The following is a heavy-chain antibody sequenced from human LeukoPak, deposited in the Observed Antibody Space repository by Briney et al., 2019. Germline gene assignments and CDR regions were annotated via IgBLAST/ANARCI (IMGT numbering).Heavy chain of an antibody. V-gene: IGHV1-2*02. D-gene: IGHD6-13*01. CDR1: GYTFTGHY. CDR2: IYPKSGGT. Sequence: ASVKVSCTASGYTFTGHYMHWVRQAPGQGLEWMGGIYPKSGGTKYAQRFQGRVTMTRDTSINTGYMELSSLTSDDTAIYYCARWRGYSSGWSGPFDDWGQGTLVTVSS. CDR3: ARWRGYSSGWSGPFDD. J-gene: IGHJ4*02.